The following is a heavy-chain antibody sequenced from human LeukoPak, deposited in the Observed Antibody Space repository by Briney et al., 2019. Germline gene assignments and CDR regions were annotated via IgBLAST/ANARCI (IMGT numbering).Heavy chain of an antibody. CDR2: IKQDGSEK. Sequence: GGSLRLSCAASGFTFSSYWMSWVRQAPGKGLEWVANIKQDGSEKYYVDSVKGRFTISRDNAKNSLYLQMNNLRAEDTAVYYCASSTLGAAAELFDYWGQGTLVTVSS. J-gene: IGHJ4*02. V-gene: IGHV3-7*01. CDR1: GFTFSSYW. CDR3: ASSTLGAAAELFDY. D-gene: IGHD6-13*01.